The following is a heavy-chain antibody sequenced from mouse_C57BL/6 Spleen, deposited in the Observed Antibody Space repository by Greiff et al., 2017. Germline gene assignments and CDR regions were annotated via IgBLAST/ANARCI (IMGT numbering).Heavy chain of an antibody. CDR1: GYTFTSYW. CDR3: ARAYGSSSWYFDV. D-gene: IGHD1-1*01. J-gene: IGHJ1*03. Sequence: QVQLQQPGAELVRPGSSVKLSCKASGYTFTSYWMHWVKQRPIQGLEWIGNIDPSDSETHYNQKFKDKATLTVDKSSSTAYMQLRSLTSEDSAVYYCARAYGSSSWYFDVWGTGTTVTVSS. CDR2: IDPSDSET. V-gene: IGHV1-52*01.